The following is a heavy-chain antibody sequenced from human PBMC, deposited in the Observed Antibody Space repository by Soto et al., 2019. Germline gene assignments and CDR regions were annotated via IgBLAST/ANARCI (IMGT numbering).Heavy chain of an antibody. J-gene: IGHJ4*01. Sequence: ASVKVSCKASGYTFTSYYMHWVRQAPGQGLEWMGIINPNGGSTTYARKFQGRLTMTTDTATSTLYMELSSLRSEDTAVYSCARSNDNDGILPDYWGPGTLVTVSS. CDR1: GYTFTSYY. D-gene: IGHD1-1*01. V-gene: IGHV1-46*01. CDR3: ARSNDNDGILPDY. CDR2: INPNGGST.